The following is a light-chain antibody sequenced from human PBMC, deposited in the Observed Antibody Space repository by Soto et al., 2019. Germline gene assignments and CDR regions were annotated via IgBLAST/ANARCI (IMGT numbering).Light chain of an antibody. CDR2: GAS. CDR1: QDIRTS. Sequence: DIPMTQSPSSLSASVGARVSITCQASQDIRTSLSWFQHKPGRAPKLLIYGASYLETGVPSRFRGSGSGTDLTFTITSLQPEDIATHYCQHYNNLPPFTFGTGTIVDIK. V-gene: IGKV1-33*01. J-gene: IGKJ3*01. CDR3: QHYNNLPPFT.